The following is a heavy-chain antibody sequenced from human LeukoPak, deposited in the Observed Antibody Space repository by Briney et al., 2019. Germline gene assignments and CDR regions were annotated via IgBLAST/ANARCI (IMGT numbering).Heavy chain of an antibody. CDR2: IYHSGST. J-gene: IGHJ6*03. D-gene: IGHD3-3*01. Sequence: SETLSLTCTVSGGSISSGGYYWSWIRQPPGKGLEWIGYIYHSGSTYYNPSLKSRVTISVDRSKNQFSLKLSSVTAADTAVYYCARGSTIFGVVITDYYMDVWGKGTTVTVSS. CDR3: ARGSTIFGVVITDYYMDV. V-gene: IGHV4-30-2*01. CDR1: GGSISSGGYY.